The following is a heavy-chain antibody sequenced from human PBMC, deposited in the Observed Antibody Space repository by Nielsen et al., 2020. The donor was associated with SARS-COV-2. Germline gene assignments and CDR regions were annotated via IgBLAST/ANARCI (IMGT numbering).Heavy chain of an antibody. J-gene: IGHJ6*02. CDR1: GGSISSYY. D-gene: IGHD6-6*01. CDR3: ARVRPFAARPGLPPIYYYYGMDV. CDR2: IYYSGST. V-gene: IGHV4-59*01. Sequence: SETLSLTCTVSGGSISSYYWSWIRQPPGKGLEWIGYIYYSGSTNYNPSLKSRVTISVDTSKNQFSLKLSSVTAADTAVYYCARVRPFAARPGLPPIYYYYGMDVWGQGTTVTVSS.